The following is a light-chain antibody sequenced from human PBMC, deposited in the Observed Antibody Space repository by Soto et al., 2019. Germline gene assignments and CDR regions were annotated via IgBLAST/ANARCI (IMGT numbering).Light chain of an antibody. CDR2: EVS. J-gene: IGLJ1*01. CDR3: SSYAGSNRV. CDR1: SXDIGGYNY. Sequence: QSALTQPASLSGSPGQSITISCTGTSXDIGGYNYVSWYQQYPGKAPKLMIYEVSKRPSGVPDRFSGSKSGNTASLTVSGLQAEDEADYYCSSYAGSNRVFGTGTKVTVL. V-gene: IGLV2-8*01.